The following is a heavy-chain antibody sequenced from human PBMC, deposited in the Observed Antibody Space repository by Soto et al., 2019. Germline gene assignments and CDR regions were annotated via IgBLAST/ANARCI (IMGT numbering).Heavy chain of an antibody. CDR2: IFWNGGGQ. V-gene: IGHV3-9*02. CDR3: LKDRSPGGLDN. CDR1: GFRSNDHA. Sequence: EEQLVESGGDLVQPGRSLRLSCVASGFRSNDHAMHWIRQAPGKGLEWVAGIFWNGGGQGYADSVKGRFTISRDTAKNSLYLQMDSLRVEDSGFYYCLKDRSPGGLDNWGQGTLVTVSS. J-gene: IGHJ4*02. D-gene: IGHD3-10*01.